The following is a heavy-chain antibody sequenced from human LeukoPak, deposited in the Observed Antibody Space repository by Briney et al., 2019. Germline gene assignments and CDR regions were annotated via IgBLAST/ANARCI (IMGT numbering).Heavy chain of an antibody. CDR3: AREHGSGSYYNPVGFDY. CDR1: GYTFSSYG. V-gene: IGHV1-18*04. Sequence: ASVKVSCKASGYTFSSYGISWVRQAPGQGLEWMGWISAYNGNINYIQKFQGRVTMTTDTSTSTAYMELGSLRSDDTAVYYCAREHGSGSYYNPVGFDYWGQGTLVTVS. D-gene: IGHD3-10*01. J-gene: IGHJ4*02. CDR2: ISAYNGNI.